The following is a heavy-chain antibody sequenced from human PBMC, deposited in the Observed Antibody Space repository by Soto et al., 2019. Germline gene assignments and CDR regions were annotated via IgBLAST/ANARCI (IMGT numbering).Heavy chain of an antibody. J-gene: IGHJ4*02. V-gene: IGHV4-59*01. Sequence: QVQLQESGPGQVKPSETLSLTCTVSGDSISSYYWSWVRQPPGGGLEWVGYVRHRANTIYNPSLESRVTISVDASKNQFSLQLSSVTAADTAVYYCARDGFASSSGFDYWGQGTLVIVSS. D-gene: IGHD6-6*01. CDR1: GDSISSYY. CDR3: ARDGFASSSGFDY. CDR2: VRHRANT.